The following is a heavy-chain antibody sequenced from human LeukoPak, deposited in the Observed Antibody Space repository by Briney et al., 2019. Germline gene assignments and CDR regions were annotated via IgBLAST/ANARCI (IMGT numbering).Heavy chain of an antibody. V-gene: IGHV1-46*01. CDR3: AREDRYSGSYRRAFDY. CDR2: INPSGGST. Sequence: ASVKVSCKASGYTFTSYYMHWVRQAPGQGLEWMGIINPSGGSTSYAQKFQGRVTMTRGTSTSTVYMELSSLRSEDTAVCYCAREDRYSGSYRRAFDYWGQGTLVTVSS. CDR1: GYTFTSYY. D-gene: IGHD1-26*01. J-gene: IGHJ4*02.